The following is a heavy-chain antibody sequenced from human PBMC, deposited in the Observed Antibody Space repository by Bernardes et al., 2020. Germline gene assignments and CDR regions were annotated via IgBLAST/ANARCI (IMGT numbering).Heavy chain of an antibody. CDR2: IYYSGST. J-gene: IGHJ2*01. Sequence: SETLSLTCTVSGGSISSYYWSWIRQPPGKGLEWIGYIYYSGSTNYNPSLKSRVTISVDTSKNQFSLKLSSVTAADTAVYYCARGDEVVAASGYFDLWGRGTLVTVSS. CDR1: GGSISSYY. CDR3: ARGDEVVAASGYFDL. V-gene: IGHV4-59*01. D-gene: IGHD2-15*01.